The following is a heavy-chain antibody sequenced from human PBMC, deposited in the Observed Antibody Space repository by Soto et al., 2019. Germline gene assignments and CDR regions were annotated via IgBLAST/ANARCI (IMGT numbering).Heavy chain of an antibody. J-gene: IGHJ4*02. CDR2: ISSSSSYI. D-gene: IGHD3-22*01. CDR3: ARDPNYYDSPLGY. V-gene: IGHV3-21*01. CDR1: GFTFSSYS. Sequence: LRLSCAASGFTFSSYSMNWVRQAPGKGLEWVSSISSSSSYIYYADSVKGRFTISRDNAKNSLYLQMNSLRAEDTAVYYCARDPNYYDSPLGYWGQGTLVTV.